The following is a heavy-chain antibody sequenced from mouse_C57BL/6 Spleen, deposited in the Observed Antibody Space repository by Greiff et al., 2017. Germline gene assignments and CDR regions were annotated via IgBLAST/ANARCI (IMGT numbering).Heavy chain of an antibody. D-gene: IGHD4-1*01. V-gene: IGHV1-55*01. Sequence: VQLQQPGAELVKPGASVKMSCKASGYTFTSYWITWVKQRPGQGLEWIGDIYPGSGSTNYNEKFKSKATLTVDTSSSTAYMQLSSLTSEDSAVYYCAREGNWDPARDYWGQGTTLTVSS. CDR3: AREGNWDPARDY. CDR1: GYTFTSYW. CDR2: IYPGSGST. J-gene: IGHJ2*01.